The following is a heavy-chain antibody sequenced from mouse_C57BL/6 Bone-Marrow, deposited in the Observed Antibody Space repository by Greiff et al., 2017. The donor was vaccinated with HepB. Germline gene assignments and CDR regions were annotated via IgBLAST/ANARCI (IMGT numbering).Heavy chain of an antibody. V-gene: IGHV1-39*01. CDR2: INPNYGTT. D-gene: IGHD2-5*01. CDR1: GYSFTDYN. Sequence: EVKLQESGPELVKPGASVKISCKASGYSFTDYNMNWVKQSNGKSLEWIGVINPNYGTTSYNQKFKGKATLTVDQSSSTAYMQLNSLTSEDSAVYYCARSYYSNYGYAMDYWGQGTSVTVSS. J-gene: IGHJ4*01. CDR3: ARSYYSNYGYAMDY.